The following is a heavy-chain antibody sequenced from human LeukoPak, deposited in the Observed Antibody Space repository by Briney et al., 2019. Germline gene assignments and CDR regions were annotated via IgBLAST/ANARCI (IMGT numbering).Heavy chain of an antibody. CDR3: ARRGGYDILTGYKNWFDP. CDR2: ISSSSSYI. D-gene: IGHD3-9*01. CDR1: GFTFSSYS. Sequence: KPGGSLRLSCAASGFTFSSYSMNCVRQAPGKGLEWVSSISSSSSYIYYADSVKGRFTISRDNAKNSLYLQMNSLRAEDTAVYYCARRGGYDILTGYKNWFDPWGQGTLVTVSS. V-gene: IGHV3-21*01. J-gene: IGHJ5*02.